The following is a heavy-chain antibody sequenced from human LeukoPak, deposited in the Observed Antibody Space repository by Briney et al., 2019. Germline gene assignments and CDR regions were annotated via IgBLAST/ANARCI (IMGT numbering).Heavy chain of an antibody. CDR3: ARDPPRRYDY. V-gene: IGHV3-48*01. J-gene: IGHJ4*02. CDR1: GFTFSTYS. D-gene: IGHD1-14*01. CDR2: ITSGSDAT. Sequence: PGGSLRLSCAASGFTFSTYSMNWVRQAPGKGLEWVAYITSGSDATYYADAVKGRFTISRDNAKNSLYLQMSSLRAEDTAVYYCARDPPRRYDYWGQGTLVTVSS.